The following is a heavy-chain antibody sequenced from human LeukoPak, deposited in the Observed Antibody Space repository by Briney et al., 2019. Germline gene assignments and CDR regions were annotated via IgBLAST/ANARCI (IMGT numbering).Heavy chain of an antibody. D-gene: IGHD6-13*01. CDR1: GFTFSSYA. CDR2: ISGSGGST. V-gene: IGHV3-23*01. CDR3: AKDSRNGYSSSWYSGDY. J-gene: IGHJ4*02. Sequence: PGGSLRLSCAASGFTFSSYAMSWVRQAPGKGLEWVSAISGSGGSTYYADSVKGRFTISRDNSKNTLYLQMNSLRAEDTAVYYCAKDSRNGYSSSWYSGDYWGQGTLVTVSS.